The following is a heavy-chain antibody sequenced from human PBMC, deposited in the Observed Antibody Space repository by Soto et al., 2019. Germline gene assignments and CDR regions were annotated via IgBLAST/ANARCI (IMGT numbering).Heavy chain of an antibody. CDR2: IWYDGSNK. J-gene: IGHJ4*02. CDR3: ARDSLYDYIWGSYRYSFDS. V-gene: IGHV3-33*01. Sequence: GGSLRLSCAASGFTFSSYGMHWVRQAPGKGLEWVAVIWYDGSNKYYADSVKGRFTISRDNSKNTLYLQMNSLRAEDTAVYYCARDSLYDYIWGSYRYSFDSWGQGTLVTVSS. D-gene: IGHD3-16*02. CDR1: GFTFSSYG.